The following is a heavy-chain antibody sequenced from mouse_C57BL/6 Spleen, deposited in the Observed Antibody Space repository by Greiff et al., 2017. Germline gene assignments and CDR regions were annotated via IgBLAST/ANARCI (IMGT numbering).Heavy chain of an antibody. CDR2: INYDGSST. Sequence: EVMLVESEGGLVQPGSSMKLSCTASGFTFSDYYMALVRQVPETGLEWVANINYDGSSTYYLDSLKSRFIISRDNAKNILYLQMSSLKSEDTATYYCARGGSMVTTPYYAMDYWGQGTSVTVSS. J-gene: IGHJ4*01. V-gene: IGHV5-16*01. D-gene: IGHD2-2*01. CDR1: GFTFSDYY. CDR3: ARGGSMVTTPYYAMDY.